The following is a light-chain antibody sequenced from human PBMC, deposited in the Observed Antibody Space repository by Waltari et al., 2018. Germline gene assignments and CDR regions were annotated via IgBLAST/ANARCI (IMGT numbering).Light chain of an antibody. CDR2: QDT. J-gene: IGLJ2*01. V-gene: IGLV3-25*03. CDR3: QSADGSGTYVV. CDR1: ALPRQY. Sequence: SYALTQPPSVSVSPGHTARITCSGDALPRQYAYWYQQRPGQAPMLMIYQDTQRPSEIPERFSGSSSGTTVTLTISEVQAEDEADYYCQSADGSGTYVVFGGGTKLTVL.